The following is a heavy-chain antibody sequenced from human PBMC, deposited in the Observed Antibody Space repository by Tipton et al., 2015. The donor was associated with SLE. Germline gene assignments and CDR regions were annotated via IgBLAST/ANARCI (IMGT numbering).Heavy chain of an antibody. Sequence: TLSLTCTVSGGSISSYYWSWIRQPPGKGLEWIGEINHSGSTNYSPSLKSRVTISVDTSKNQFSLKLSSVTAADTAIYYCAREGSRAFDIWGQGTMVTVSS. V-gene: IGHV4-34*01. CDR3: AREGSRAFDI. J-gene: IGHJ3*02. CDR2: INHSGST. CDR1: GGSISSYY. D-gene: IGHD3-10*01.